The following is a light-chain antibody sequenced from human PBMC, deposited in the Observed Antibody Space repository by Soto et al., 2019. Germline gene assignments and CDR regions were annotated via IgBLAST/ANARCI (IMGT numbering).Light chain of an antibody. CDR1: SSDVGGYNY. V-gene: IGLV2-14*01. J-gene: IGLJ3*02. Sequence: QSALTQPASVSGSPGQSITISCTGTSSDVGGYNYVSWYQHHPGKAPKLLIYEVSNRPSGVSNRFSGSKSGNTASLTISGLHAHDDADYYCSSYTTTSTPLVFGGGTKLTVL. CDR2: EVS. CDR3: SSYTTTSTPLV.